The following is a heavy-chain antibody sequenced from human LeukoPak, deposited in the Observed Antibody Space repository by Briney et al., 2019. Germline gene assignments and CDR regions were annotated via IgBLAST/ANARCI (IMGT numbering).Heavy chain of an antibody. D-gene: IGHD3-16*01. CDR2: INPYSGGT. CDR1: GYSFTDYY. J-gene: IGHJ5*02. Sequence: ASVKVSCKTSGYSFTDYYMHWVRQASGQGLEWMGWINPYSGGTSSAQKFQGRVTMTRDTSISTVYMQVSWLTSDDTAIYYCARADRLHGGPYLIGPWGQGTLVTVSS. V-gene: IGHV1-2*02. CDR3: ARADRLHGGPYLIGP.